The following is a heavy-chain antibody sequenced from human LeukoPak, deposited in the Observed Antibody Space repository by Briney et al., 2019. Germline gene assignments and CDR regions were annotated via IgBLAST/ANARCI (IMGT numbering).Heavy chain of an antibody. CDR1: GGSISSGDYY. Sequence: SETLSLTCTVSGGSISSGDYYWSWIRQPPGKGLEWIGYIYYSGSTYYNPSLKSRVTISVDTSKNQFSLKLSSVTAADTAVYYCARAPLTRAGGYYFDYWGQGTLVTVSS. J-gene: IGHJ4*02. V-gene: IGHV4-30-4*01. D-gene: IGHD3-9*01. CDR2: IYYSGST. CDR3: ARAPLTRAGGYYFDY.